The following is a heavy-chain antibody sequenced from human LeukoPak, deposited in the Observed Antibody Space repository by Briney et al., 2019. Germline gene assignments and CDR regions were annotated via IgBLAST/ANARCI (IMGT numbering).Heavy chain of an antibody. CDR2: IYSGGST. CDR1: GFTVSSNY. V-gene: IGHV3-66*01. J-gene: IGHJ4*02. D-gene: IGHD4-11*01. CDR3: VRAGSYSFDY. Sequence: GGSLRLSCAASGFTVSSNYMCWVRPAPGKGLEWVSVIYSGGSTYYADSVKGRFTISRDNAQNSLVLQMNSLRAEDTAVYYCVRAGSYSFDYWGQGTLVTVSS.